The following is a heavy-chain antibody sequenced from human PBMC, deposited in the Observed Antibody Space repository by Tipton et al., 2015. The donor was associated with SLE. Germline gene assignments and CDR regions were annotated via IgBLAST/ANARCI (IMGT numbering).Heavy chain of an antibody. CDR3: VRERKYVVRFRELVAPDL. J-gene: IGHJ3*01. CDR1: GGSISSYY. D-gene: IGHD1-26*01. V-gene: IGHV4-59*12. CDR2: MYYSGST. Sequence: TLSLTCTVSGGSISSYYWSWIRQPPGRGLEWIGYMYYSGSTNYNPSLKSRVTIFVDTSKNQFSLKLSSVTAADTAMYYCVRERKYVVRFRELVAPDLWGQGTAITVSS.